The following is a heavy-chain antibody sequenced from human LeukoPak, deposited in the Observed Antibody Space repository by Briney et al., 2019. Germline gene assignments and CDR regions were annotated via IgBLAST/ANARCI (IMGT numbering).Heavy chain of an antibody. D-gene: IGHD5-24*01. V-gene: IGHV3-74*01. CDR3: VRAGEMATAPFDY. CDR2: INSDGSST. J-gene: IGHJ4*02. Sequence: PGRSLRLSCAASGFTFSSCWMHWVRQAPGKGLVWVSRINSDGSSTSYADSVKGRFTISRDNAKNTLYLQMNSLRAEDTAVYYCVRAGEMATAPFDYWGQGTLVTVSS. CDR1: GFTFSSCW.